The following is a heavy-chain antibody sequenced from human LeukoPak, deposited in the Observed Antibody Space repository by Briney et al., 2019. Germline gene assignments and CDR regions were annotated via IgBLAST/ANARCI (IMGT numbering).Heavy chain of an antibody. CDR3: AREAIKPLNYGSGSSWFDP. Sequence: PSQTLSLTCAVSGGSISSGGYSWSWIRQPPGKGLEWIGYIYHSGSTYYNPSLKSRVTISVDRSKNQFSLKLSSVTAADTAVYYCAREAIKPLNYGSGSSWFDPWGQGTLVTVSS. CDR2: IYHSGST. V-gene: IGHV4-30-2*01. J-gene: IGHJ5*02. CDR1: GGSISSGGYS. D-gene: IGHD3-10*01.